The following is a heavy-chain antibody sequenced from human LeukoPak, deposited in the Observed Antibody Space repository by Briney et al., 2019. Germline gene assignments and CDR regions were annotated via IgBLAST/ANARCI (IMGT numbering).Heavy chain of an antibody. CDR1: GGTFSSYA. V-gene: IGHV1-69*04. J-gene: IGHJ3*02. CDR3: ARDLVVGEAGAFDI. CDR2: IIPILGIA. Sequence: SVKVSCKASGGTFSSYAISWVRQAPGQGLEWMGRIIPILGIANYAQKFQGRVTITADKSTGTAYMELSSLRSEDTAVYYCARDLVVGEAGAFDIWGQGTMVTVSS. D-gene: IGHD1-26*01.